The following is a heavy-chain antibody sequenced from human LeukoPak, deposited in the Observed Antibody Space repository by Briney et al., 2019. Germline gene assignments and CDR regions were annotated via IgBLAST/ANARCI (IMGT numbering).Heavy chain of an antibody. Sequence: SETLSLTCTVSGGSISSGGYYWSWIRQHPGKGLEWIGYIYYSGSTYYNPSLKSRVTISVDTSKNQFSLKLSSVTAADTDVYYCTVDTAMGSFDYWGQGTLVTVSS. J-gene: IGHJ4*02. CDR2: IYYSGST. V-gene: IGHV4-31*03. CDR3: TVDTAMGSFDY. D-gene: IGHD5-18*01. CDR1: GGSISSGGYY.